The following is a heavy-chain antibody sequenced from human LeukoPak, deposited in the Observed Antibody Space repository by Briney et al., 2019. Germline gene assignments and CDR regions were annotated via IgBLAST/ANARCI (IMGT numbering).Heavy chain of an antibody. V-gene: IGHV3-23*01. CDR1: GFTFCGYA. J-gene: IGHJ4*02. Sequence: GGSLRLPCAASGFTFCGYAMRWVRQAPGKGLEGVSAISGSGGSTYYAASVKGRFTISRDNSKNTLYLQMNSLRGEDTAVYYCAKRPGDVVVPAAMSPPGYWGQGTLVTVSS. D-gene: IGHD2-2*01. CDR3: AKRPGDVVVPAAMSPPGY. CDR2: ISGSGGST.